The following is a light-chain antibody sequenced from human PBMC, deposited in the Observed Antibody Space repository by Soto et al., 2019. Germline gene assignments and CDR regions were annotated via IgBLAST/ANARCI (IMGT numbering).Light chain of an antibody. CDR3: KKYSMAPLT. CDR2: GAS. V-gene: IGKV3-20*01. J-gene: IGKJ1*01. Sequence: EIVLPQSPGTLSLSPGASATLSCRASQSVSSYYLAWYQQKPGQAPRLLIYGASTRATGIPARFSASGSGTDFTLTISRLEPEDFAVYYCKKYSMAPLTVGKGNKVDIK. CDR1: QSVSSYY.